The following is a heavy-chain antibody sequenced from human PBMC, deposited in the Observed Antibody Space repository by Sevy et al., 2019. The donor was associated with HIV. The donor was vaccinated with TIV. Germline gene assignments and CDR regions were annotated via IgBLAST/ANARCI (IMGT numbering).Heavy chain of an antibody. CDR1: GFTFSSYS. D-gene: IGHD3-22*01. J-gene: IGHJ5*02. CDR3: ARDYYDCSGFWFDP. Sequence: GGSLRLSCAASGFTFSSYSMNWVRQAPGKGLEWVSYISSSNSTIYYANSVKGRFTISRDNAKNSLYLQMNSLRDEDTDVYYCARDYYDCSGFWFDPWGQGTLVTVSS. CDR2: ISSSNSTI. V-gene: IGHV3-48*02.